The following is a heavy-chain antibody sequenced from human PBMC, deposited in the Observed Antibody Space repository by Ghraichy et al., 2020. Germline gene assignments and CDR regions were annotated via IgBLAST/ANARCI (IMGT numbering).Heavy chain of an antibody. V-gene: IGHV4-31*03. CDR2: IYYSGST. CDR3: ARDTGPYSSSSAPDY. D-gene: IGHD6-6*01. Sequence: SETLSLTCTVSGGSISSGGYYWSWIRQHPGKGLEWIGYIYYSGSTYYNPSLKSRVTISVDTSKNQFSLKLSSVTAADTAVYYCARDTGPYSSSSAPDYWGQGTLVTVSS. J-gene: IGHJ4*02. CDR1: GGSISSGGYY.